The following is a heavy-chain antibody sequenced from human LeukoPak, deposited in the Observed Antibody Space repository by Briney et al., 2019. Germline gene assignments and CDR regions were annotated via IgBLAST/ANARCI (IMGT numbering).Heavy chain of an antibody. Sequence: GGSLRLSCAASGFIFSNYGMHWVRQAPGKGLEWVAVVWYDGSNKYCADSVKGRFTISRDNSKNMLYLQMNSLRAEDTAVYYCARDPSLRVTLDYWGQGTLVTVSS. D-gene: IGHD5/OR15-5a*01. CDR3: ARDPSLRVTLDY. CDR2: VWYDGSNK. CDR1: GFIFSNYG. V-gene: IGHV3-33*01. J-gene: IGHJ4*02.